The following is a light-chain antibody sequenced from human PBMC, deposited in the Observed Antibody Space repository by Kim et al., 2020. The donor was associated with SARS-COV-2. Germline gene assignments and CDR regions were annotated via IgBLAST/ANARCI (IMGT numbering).Light chain of an antibody. Sequence: VALGPTVRITCQGDSLRSFYATWYQQNPGQAPILVIYGKNNRPSGIPDRFSGSSSGNTASLTITGTQAGDEADYYCNSRDSNDNVVFGGGTKLTVL. CDR3: NSRDSNDNVV. J-gene: IGLJ2*01. CDR1: SLRSFY. CDR2: GKN. V-gene: IGLV3-19*01.